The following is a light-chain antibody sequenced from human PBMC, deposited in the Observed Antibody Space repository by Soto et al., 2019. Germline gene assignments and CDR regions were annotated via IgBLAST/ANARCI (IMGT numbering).Light chain of an antibody. CDR2: GAS. Sequence: EIVMMQSPATLSVSPGERVTLSCRASQSVSRNLAWYQQKPGQAPRLLIFGASTRATGVPARFSGSGSGTEFTLTISSLQSEDFAVYYCQHYNNWPPWTFGQGTKVEIK. CDR3: QHYNNWPPWT. V-gene: IGKV3-15*01. J-gene: IGKJ1*01. CDR1: QSVSRN.